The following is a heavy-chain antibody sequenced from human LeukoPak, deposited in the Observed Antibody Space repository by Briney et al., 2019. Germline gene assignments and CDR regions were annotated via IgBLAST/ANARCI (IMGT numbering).Heavy chain of an antibody. Sequence: PSETLSLTCAVYGGSFSGYYWSCIRQPPGKGLEWIGEINHSGRTNYNPSLKSRVTISVDTSKNQFSLKLSSATAADTAVYYCARGIFRGSGRGRYYMDVWGKGTTVTISS. J-gene: IGHJ6*03. CDR1: GGSFSGYY. D-gene: IGHD3-10*01. CDR3: ARGIFRGSGRGRYYMDV. CDR2: INHSGRT. V-gene: IGHV4-34*01.